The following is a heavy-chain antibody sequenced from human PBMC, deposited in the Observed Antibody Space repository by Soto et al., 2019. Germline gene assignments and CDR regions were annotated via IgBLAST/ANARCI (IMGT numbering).Heavy chain of an antibody. V-gene: IGHV3-48*01. D-gene: IGHD6-19*01. CDR2: XXXXXXXX. CDR3: VGAGHWSY. J-gene: IGHJ4*02. Sequence: EVQLVESGGGLVQPGGSLRLSCAASGFSFSIYSMNWVRQAPGKGLEWVXYXXXXXXXXXYADXXKGRFTIXRXNAXXXXXXXXXXXXXXXXXXXXCVGAGHWSYWGQGTLVTVSS. CDR1: GFSFSIYS.